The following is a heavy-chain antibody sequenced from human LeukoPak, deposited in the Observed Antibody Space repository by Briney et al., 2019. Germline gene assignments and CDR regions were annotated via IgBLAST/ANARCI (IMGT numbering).Heavy chain of an antibody. D-gene: IGHD3-3*01. V-gene: IGHV3-30*18. Sequence: GRSLRLSCAASGFTFSSYGMHWVRQAPGKGLEWVAVISYDGSNKYYADSVKGRFTISRDNSKNTLYLQMNSLRAEDTAVYYCAKDLGVSPRITIFGVELRGAFDIWGQGTMVTVSS. CDR3: AKDLGVSPRITIFGVELRGAFDI. J-gene: IGHJ3*02. CDR2: ISYDGSNK. CDR1: GFTFSSYG.